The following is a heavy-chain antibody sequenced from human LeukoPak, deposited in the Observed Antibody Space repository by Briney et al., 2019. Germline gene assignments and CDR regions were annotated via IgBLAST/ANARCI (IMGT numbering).Heavy chain of an antibody. CDR2: INAGNGNT. J-gene: IGHJ4*02. CDR1: GYTFTSYA. Sequence: ASVTVSCKASGYTFTSYAMHWVRQAPGQRLEWMGWINAGNGNTKYSQKFQGRVTMTRDTSTSTAYMELSSLRSEDTAVYYCARIEGMASTMGDWGQGTQVTVSS. CDR3: ARIEGMASTMGD. V-gene: IGHV1-3*01. D-gene: IGHD5/OR15-5a*01.